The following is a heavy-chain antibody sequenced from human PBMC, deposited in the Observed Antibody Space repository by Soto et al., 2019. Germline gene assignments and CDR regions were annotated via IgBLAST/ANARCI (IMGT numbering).Heavy chain of an antibody. CDR1: GGTFSSYA. J-gene: IGHJ3*02. Sequence: GASVKVSCKASGGTFSSYAISWVRQAPGQGLEWMGGIIPIFGTANYAQKFQGRVTITADESTSTAYMELSSLRSEDTAVYYCARPRLIAVAGKYAFGIWGQGTMVTVSS. D-gene: IGHD6-19*01. CDR3: ARPRLIAVAGKYAFGI. V-gene: IGHV1-69*13. CDR2: IIPIFGTA.